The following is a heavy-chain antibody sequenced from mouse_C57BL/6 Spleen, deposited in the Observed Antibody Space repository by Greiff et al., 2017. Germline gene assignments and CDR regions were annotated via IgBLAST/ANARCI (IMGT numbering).Heavy chain of an antibody. D-gene: IGHD2-3*01. Sequence: VQLQESGAELVKPGASVKLSCKASGYTFTSYWMQWVKQRPGQGLVWIGEIDPSDSYTNYNQKFKGKATLTVDTSSSTAYMQLSSLTSEDSAVYYCARSYDGYSWFAYWGQGTLVTVSA. CDR1: GYTFTSYW. J-gene: IGHJ3*01. V-gene: IGHV1-50*01. CDR2: IDPSDSYT. CDR3: ARSYDGYSWFAY.